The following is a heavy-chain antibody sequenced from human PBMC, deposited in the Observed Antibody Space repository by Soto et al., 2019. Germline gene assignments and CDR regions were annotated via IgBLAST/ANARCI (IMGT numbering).Heavy chain of an antibody. V-gene: IGHV3-7*01. D-gene: IGHD3-10*01. CDR3: ARVYYYGSGSSDAFVI. CDR2: IKQDGSEK. CDR1: GFTFSSYW. Sequence: EVQLVESGGGLVQPGGSLRLSCAASGFTFSSYWMSWVRQAPGKGLEWVANIKQDGSEKYYVDSVKGRFTISRDNAKNSLYLQMNSLRAEDTAVYYCARVYYYGSGSSDAFVIWGQGTMVTVSS. J-gene: IGHJ3*02.